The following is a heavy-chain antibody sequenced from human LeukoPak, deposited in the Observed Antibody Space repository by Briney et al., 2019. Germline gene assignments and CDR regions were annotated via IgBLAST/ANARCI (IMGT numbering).Heavy chain of an antibody. CDR1: GGSFSGYY. CDR2: INHSGST. Sequence: SEALSLTCAVYGGSFSGYYWSWIRQPPGKGLEWIGEINHSGSTNYNPSLKSRVTISVDTSKNQFSLNLSSVTAADTAVYYCARGPLYYDILTRTRYFDYWGQGTLVTVSS. V-gene: IGHV4-34*01. CDR3: ARGPLYYDILTRTRYFDY. J-gene: IGHJ4*02. D-gene: IGHD3-9*01.